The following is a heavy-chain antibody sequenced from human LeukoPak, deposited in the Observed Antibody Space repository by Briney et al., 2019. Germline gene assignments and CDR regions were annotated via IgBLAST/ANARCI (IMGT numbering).Heavy chain of an antibody. J-gene: IGHJ4*02. D-gene: IGHD3-10*01. V-gene: IGHV3-48*04. Sequence: GGSLRLSCAASGFTFSSYAMHWVRQAPGKGLEWVSYISSSGSTIYYADSVKGRFTISRDNAKNSLYLQMNSLRAEDTAVYYCARGGYGSGSYQSFDYWGQGTLVTVSS. CDR1: GFTFSSYA. CDR2: ISSSGSTI. CDR3: ARGGYGSGSYQSFDY.